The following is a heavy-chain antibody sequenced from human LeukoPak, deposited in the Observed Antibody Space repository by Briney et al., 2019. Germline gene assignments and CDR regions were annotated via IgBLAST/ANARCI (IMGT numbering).Heavy chain of an antibody. CDR2: IYYTGTT. CDR3: AGRNN. V-gene: IGHV4-61*01. D-gene: IGHD1/OR15-1a*01. Sequence: SETLSLTCTVSGGSVSSDSYYWSWIRQPPGKGLEWIGYIYYTGTTNYNPSLKSRVTISVDTSKNQFSLSLNSVTAADTAVYYCAGRNNWGQGTLVTVSS. CDR1: GGSVSSDSYY. J-gene: IGHJ4*02.